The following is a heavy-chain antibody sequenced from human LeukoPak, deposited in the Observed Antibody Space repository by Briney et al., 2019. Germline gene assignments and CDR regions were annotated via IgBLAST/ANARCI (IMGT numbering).Heavy chain of an antibody. Sequence: ASVKVSCKASGYTFTSSGISWVGQAPGQGLEWMGWISAYNGNTNYAQKLQGRVTMTTDTSTSTAYMELRSLRSDDTAVYYCARSASRSGSYRNFDYWGQGTLVTVSS. J-gene: IGHJ4*02. D-gene: IGHD3-10*01. CDR3: ARSASRSGSYRNFDY. V-gene: IGHV1-18*01. CDR2: ISAYNGNT. CDR1: GYTFTSSG.